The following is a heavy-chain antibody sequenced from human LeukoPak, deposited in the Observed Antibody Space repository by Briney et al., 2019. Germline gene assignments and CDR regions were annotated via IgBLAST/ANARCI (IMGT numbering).Heavy chain of an antibody. J-gene: IGHJ4*02. V-gene: IGHV3-21*04. CDR2: ITSSSRDI. D-gene: IGHD1-1*01. CDR3: ATTKQARRYFDY. Sequence: PGGSLRLSCVGSGFDFNGYSINWVRQAPGRGLEWVSSITSSSRDIYYADSLAGRFTISRDNAKNSVYLQMNTLRAEDTAVYYCATTKQARRYFDYWGQGTLVTVSS. CDR1: GFDFNGYS.